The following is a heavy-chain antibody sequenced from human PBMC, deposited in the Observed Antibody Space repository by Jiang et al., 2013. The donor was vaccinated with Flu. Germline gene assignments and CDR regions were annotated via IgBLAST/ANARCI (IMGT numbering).Heavy chain of an antibody. CDR1: GFTFSSYG. CDR3: AKDLWFGELLPIGN. CDR2: IRYDGSNK. J-gene: IGHJ4*02. V-gene: IGHV3-30*02. Sequence: VQLVESGGGVVQPGGSLRLSCAASGFTFSSYGMHWVRQAPGKGLEWVAFIRYDGSNKYYADSVKGRFTISRDNSKNTLYLQMNSLRAEDTAVYYCAKDLWFGELLPIGNWGQGTLVTVSS. D-gene: IGHD3-10*01.